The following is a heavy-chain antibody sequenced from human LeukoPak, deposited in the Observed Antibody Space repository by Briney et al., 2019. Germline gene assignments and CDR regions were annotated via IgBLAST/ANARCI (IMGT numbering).Heavy chain of an antibody. V-gene: IGHV3-7*04. CDR2: IKQDGSEK. CDR1: GFTFSSYW. J-gene: IGHJ6*02. D-gene: IGHD2-15*01. Sequence: GGSLRLSCAASGFTFSSYWMSWIRQAPGKGLEWVANIKQDGSEKYYVDSVKGRFTISRDNAKNSLYLQMNSLRAEDTAVYYCATELVVVAATLDVWGQGTTVTVSS. CDR3: ATELVVVAATLDV.